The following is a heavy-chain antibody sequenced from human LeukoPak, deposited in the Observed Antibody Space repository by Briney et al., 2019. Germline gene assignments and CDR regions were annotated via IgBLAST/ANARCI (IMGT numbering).Heavy chain of an antibody. J-gene: IGHJ2*01. V-gene: IGHV4-34*01. Sequence: SETLSLTCAVYGGSFSGYYWSWIRQPPGKGLEWIGEINHSGSTNYNPSLKSRVTISVDMSKNQFSLKLRSVTAADTAVYYCARRAMSSGYDGWYFDLWGRGTLVTVSS. CDR1: GGSFSGYY. D-gene: IGHD3-22*01. CDR3: ARRAMSSGYDGWYFDL. CDR2: INHSGST.